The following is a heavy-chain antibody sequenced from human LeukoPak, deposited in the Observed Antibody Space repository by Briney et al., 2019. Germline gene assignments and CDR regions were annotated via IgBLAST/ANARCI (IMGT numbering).Heavy chain of an antibody. CDR3: AELGITMIGGV. CDR2: ISYDGSYQ. J-gene: IGHJ6*04. CDR1: GFTFSNYA. Sequence: PGGSLRLSCAASGFTFSNYAMHWVRQAPGKGLEWVALISYDGSYQYYTDSVKGRFTISRDTSKNSLYLQMNSLRAEDTAVYYCAELGITMIGGVWGKGTTVTISS. V-gene: IGHV3-30*04. D-gene: IGHD3-10*02.